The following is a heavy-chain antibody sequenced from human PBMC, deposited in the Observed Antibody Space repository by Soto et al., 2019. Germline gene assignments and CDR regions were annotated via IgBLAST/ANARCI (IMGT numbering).Heavy chain of an antibody. CDR3: ARDEGYYGSGFFDI. CDR1: GFTFSSYS. J-gene: IGHJ3*02. CDR2: ISSSSSYI. V-gene: IGHV3-21*01. Sequence: EVQLVESGGGLVKPGGSLRLSCAASGFTFSSYSMNWVRQAPGKGLEWVSSISSSSSYIYYADSVKGRFTISRDNAKNSLYLKMNSLRAEDTDVYYCARDEGYYGSGFFDIWGQGTMVTVSS. D-gene: IGHD3-10*01.